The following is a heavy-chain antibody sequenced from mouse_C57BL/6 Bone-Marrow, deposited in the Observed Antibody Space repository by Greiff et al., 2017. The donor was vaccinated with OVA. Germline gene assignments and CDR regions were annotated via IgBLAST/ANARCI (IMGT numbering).Heavy chain of an antibody. D-gene: IGHD1-1*01. Sequence: VKLQQSGAELARPGASVKLSCKASGYTFTSYGISWVKQRTGQGLEWIGEIYPRSGYTYYNEKFKGKATLTADKSSSTAYMELRSLTSEDSAVYFCARSGILYYYGSSWEFAYWGQGTLVTVSA. CDR1: GYTFTSYG. V-gene: IGHV1-81*01. CDR3: ARSGILYYYGSSWEFAY. J-gene: IGHJ3*01. CDR2: IYPRSGYT.